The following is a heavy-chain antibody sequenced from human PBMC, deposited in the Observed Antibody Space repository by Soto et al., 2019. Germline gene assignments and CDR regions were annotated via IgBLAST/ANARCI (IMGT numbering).Heavy chain of an antibody. CDR3: ARIVAAAATNFDY. CDR1: GGSISNYY. CDR2: IYYSGST. J-gene: IGHJ4*02. Sequence: PSETLSLTCTVSGGSISNYYWSWIRQPPGKGLEWIGYIYYSGSTNYNPSLKSRVTISVDTSKNQFSLKLSSVTAADTAVYYCARIVAAAATNFDYWGQGTLVTVSS. D-gene: IGHD6-13*01. V-gene: IGHV4-59*01.